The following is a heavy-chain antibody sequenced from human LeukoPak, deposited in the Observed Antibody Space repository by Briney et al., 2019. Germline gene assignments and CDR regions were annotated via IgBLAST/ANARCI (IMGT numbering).Heavy chain of an antibody. CDR2: MSYSGST. D-gene: IGHD2-2*01. CDR3: ARSVAPTAPIDY. V-gene: IGHV4-61*08. CDR1: GASVSSVGYY. Sequence: KPSETLSLSCTVSGASVSSVGYYWSWIRQPPGKGLEWIGYMSYSGSTNYNPSLKSRVTISVDTSKNQFSLKLSSVTAADTAVYYCARSVAPTAPIDYWGQGTLVTVSS. J-gene: IGHJ4*02.